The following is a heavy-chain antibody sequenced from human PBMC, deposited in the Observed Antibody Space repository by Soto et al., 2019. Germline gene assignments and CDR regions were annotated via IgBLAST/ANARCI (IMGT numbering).Heavy chain of an antibody. CDR1: GFTFSNDG. D-gene: IGHD1-1*01. J-gene: IGHJ4*02. CDR2: ISSDGRNE. Sequence: PGGSLRLSCVASGFTFSNDGMTWVRQAPGKGLEWVATISSDGRNEHYSNSVEGRFSVSRDNSKNTLYLQMNSLRGEDTAMYYCARGGTPHFDYWGQGALVTVSS. V-gene: IGHV3-30*03. CDR3: ARGGTPHFDY.